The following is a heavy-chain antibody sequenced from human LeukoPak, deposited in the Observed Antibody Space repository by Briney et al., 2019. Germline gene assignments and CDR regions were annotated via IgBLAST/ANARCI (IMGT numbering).Heavy chain of an antibody. CDR1: GYTFTAYY. D-gene: IGHD4-23*01. V-gene: IGHV1-2*02. J-gene: IGHJ4*02. CDR2: INPNSGGT. Sequence: ASVKVSCKASGYTFTAYYMHWVRQAPGQGLEWMGWINPNSGGTNYAQKFQGRVTMTRDTSISTAYMELSRLRSDDTAVYYCARGDLRWPYYFDYWGQGTLVTVSS. CDR3: ARGDLRWPYYFDY.